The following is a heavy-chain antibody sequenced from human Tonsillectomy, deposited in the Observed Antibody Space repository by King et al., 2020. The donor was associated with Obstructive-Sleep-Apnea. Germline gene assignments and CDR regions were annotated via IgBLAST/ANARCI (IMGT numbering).Heavy chain of an antibody. J-gene: IGHJ6*02. V-gene: IGHV1-46*03. CDR1: GNTFTSYY. Sequence: QLVQSGAEVKKPGASVKVSCKASGNTFTSYYMHWVRQAPGQGLEWRGIINPSGVSRSYAQKFQGRFTMTRDTSTSTVYMVLSSLRSEDTAVYYCARDHRTVSTTYYYGMDVWGQGTTVTVSS. CDR2: INPSGVSR. D-gene: IGHD4-11*01. CDR3: ARDHRTVSTTYYYGMDV.